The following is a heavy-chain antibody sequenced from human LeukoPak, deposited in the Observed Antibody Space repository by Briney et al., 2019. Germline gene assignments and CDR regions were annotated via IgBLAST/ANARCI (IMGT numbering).Heavy chain of an antibody. CDR2: INPNSGGT. Sequence: GASVKVSYKSSGYTFTVYYMHWVRQAPGQGREWMGWINPNSGGTNYAQKFQGRVTMTSDTSISTAYMELSRLRSDDTAVYYCARGELLWFGELSYYYYGMDVWGQGTTVTVSS. V-gene: IGHV1-2*02. D-gene: IGHD3-10*01. CDR1: GYTFTVYY. J-gene: IGHJ6*02. CDR3: ARGELLWFGELSYYYYGMDV.